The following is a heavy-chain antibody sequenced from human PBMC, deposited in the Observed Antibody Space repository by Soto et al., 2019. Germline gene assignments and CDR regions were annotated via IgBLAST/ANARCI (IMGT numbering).Heavy chain of an antibody. J-gene: IGHJ3*02. Sequence: GGSLRLSCAASGFTFSSYWMSWVRQAPGKGLEWVANIKQDGSEKYCVDSVKGRFTISRDNAKNSLYLQMNSLRAEDTAVYYCATLPPSDAFDIWGQGTMVTVSS. CDR1: GFTFSSYW. CDR3: ATLPPSDAFDI. CDR2: IKQDGSEK. V-gene: IGHV3-7*01.